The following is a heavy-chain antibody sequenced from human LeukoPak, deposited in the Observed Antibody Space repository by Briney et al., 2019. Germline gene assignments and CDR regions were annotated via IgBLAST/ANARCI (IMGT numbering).Heavy chain of an antibody. CDR2: IIPIFGTA. J-gene: IGHJ6*03. V-gene: IGHV1-69*13. CDR3: ARGTYYYGSGSYYYYYYYMDV. Sequence: SVKVSCKASGGTFSSYAISWVRQAPGQGLEWMGGIIPIFGTANYAQKFQGRVTITADESTSTAYMELSSLRSEDTAVYYCARGTYYYGSGSYYYYYYYMDVWGKGTTVTISS. CDR1: GGTFSSYA. D-gene: IGHD3-10*01.